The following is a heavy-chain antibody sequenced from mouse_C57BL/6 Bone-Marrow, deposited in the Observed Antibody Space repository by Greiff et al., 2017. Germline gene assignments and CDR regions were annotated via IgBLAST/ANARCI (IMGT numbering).Heavy chain of an antibody. Sequence: DVKLVESGGGLVQPGGSMKLSCVASGFTFSNYWMNWVRQSPEKGLEWVAQIRLKSDNYATHYAESVKGRFTISRDDSKSSVYLQMNNLRAEDTGIYYCTAGITTVAFDYWGQGTTLTVSS. CDR3: TAGITTVAFDY. CDR2: IRLKSDNYAT. D-gene: IGHD1-1*01. J-gene: IGHJ2*01. V-gene: IGHV6-3*01. CDR1: GFTFSNYW.